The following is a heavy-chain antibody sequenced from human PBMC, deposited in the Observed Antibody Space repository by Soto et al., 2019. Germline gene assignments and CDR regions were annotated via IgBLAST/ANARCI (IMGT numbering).Heavy chain of an antibody. J-gene: IGHJ3*02. CDR3: ARGAKPYSSGRDVLDI. D-gene: IGHD6-19*01. CDR1: GFTVSSNY. V-gene: IGHV3-11*01. CDR2: ISGSGVST. Sequence: GGSLRLSCAASGFTVSSNYMSWVRQAPGKGLEWVSAISGSGVSTYYADSVKGRFTISRDNAKNSLYLQMNNLRVEDTAVYYCARGAKPYSSGRDVLDIWGQGTMVTVSS.